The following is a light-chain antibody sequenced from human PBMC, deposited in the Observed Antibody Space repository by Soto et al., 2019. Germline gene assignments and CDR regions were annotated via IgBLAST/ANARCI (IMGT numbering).Light chain of an antibody. V-gene: IGKV3-15*01. CDR3: QQYSDWPT. J-gene: IGKJ2*01. CDR1: ESVRSY. CDR2: GAS. Sequence: EILMTQSPATLSVSPGERATLSCRASESVRSYLAWYQQKPGQAPRLLIYGASTRATGIPARFSGSGSGTEFTLTISSLQSEDFAVYFCQQYSDWPTFGQGTKVDIK.